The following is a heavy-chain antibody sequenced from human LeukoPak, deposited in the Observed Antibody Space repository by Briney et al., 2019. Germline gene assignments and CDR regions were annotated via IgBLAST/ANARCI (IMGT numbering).Heavy chain of an antibody. CDR1: GFIFSGSA. CDR2: ISGTGGST. D-gene: IGHD2/OR15-2a*01. CDR3: AKVVAGNIDYYFDY. J-gene: IGHJ4*02. Sequence: PGGSLRLSCAASGFIFSGSAVYWVRQASGKGLEWVAGISGTGGSTHYADSVKGRFTISRDNSKNTVYLQMRNLRVEHTAVYYCAKVVAGNIDYYFDYWGQGILVAVSS. V-gene: IGHV3-23*01.